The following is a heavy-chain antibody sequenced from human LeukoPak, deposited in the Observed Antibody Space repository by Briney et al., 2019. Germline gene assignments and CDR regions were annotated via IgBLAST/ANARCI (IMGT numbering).Heavy chain of an antibody. Sequence: ASVKVSCKASGGTFSSYAISWVRQAPGQGLEWMGGVIPIFGTANYAQKFQGRVTITADESTSTAYMELSSLRSEDTAVYDCASAPVGVVPAAIYYYYYYYMDVWGKGTTVTISS. J-gene: IGHJ6*03. D-gene: IGHD2-2*01. CDR3: ASAPVGVVPAAIYYYYYYYMDV. V-gene: IGHV1-69*13. CDR2: VIPIFGTA. CDR1: GGTFSSYA.